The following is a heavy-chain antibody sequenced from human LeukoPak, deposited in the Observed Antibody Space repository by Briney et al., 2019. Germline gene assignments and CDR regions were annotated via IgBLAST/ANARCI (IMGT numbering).Heavy chain of an antibody. CDR3: ARVRRVDCTNGVCYRDPHNWFDP. CDR1: GYTFTSYG. V-gene: IGHV1-2*02. Sequence: GASVKVSCKASGYTFTSYGISWVRQAPGQGLEWMGWTNPNSGGTNYAQKFQGRVTMTRDTSISTAHMELSRLRSDDTAVYYCARVRRVDCTNGVCYRDPHNWFDPWGQGTLVTVSS. D-gene: IGHD2-8*01. J-gene: IGHJ5*02. CDR2: TNPNSGGT.